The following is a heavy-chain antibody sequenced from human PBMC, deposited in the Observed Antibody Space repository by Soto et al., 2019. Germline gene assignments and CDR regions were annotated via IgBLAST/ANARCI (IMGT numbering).Heavy chain of an antibody. Sequence: EVQLVETGGGLIQPGGSLRLSCAASGFTVSSNYRSWVRQAPGKGLEWVSVIYSGGSTYYADSVKGRFTISRDNSKNTLYLQMNSLRAEDTAVYYCARENDFWSGYSYFDYWGQGTLVTVSS. V-gene: IGHV3-53*02. CDR2: IYSGGST. J-gene: IGHJ4*02. CDR1: GFTVSSNY. CDR3: ARENDFWSGYSYFDY. D-gene: IGHD3-3*01.